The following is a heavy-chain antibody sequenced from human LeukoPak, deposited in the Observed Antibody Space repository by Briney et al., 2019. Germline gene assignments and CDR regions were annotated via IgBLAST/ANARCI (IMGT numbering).Heavy chain of an antibody. V-gene: IGHV4-4*09. CDR3: ARPRSGWYGWFDP. J-gene: IGHJ5*02. CDR2: IYTRGST. Sequence: SETLSLTCTVSGGSISSYYWSWIRQPPGKGLEWIGYIYTRGSTNYNPSLKSRVTISVDTSKNQFSLKLSSVTAADTAVYYCARPRSGWYGWFDPWGQGTLVTVSS. D-gene: IGHD6-19*01. CDR1: GGSISSYY.